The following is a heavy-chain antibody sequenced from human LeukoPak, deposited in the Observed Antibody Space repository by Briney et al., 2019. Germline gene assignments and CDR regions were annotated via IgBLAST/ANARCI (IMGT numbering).Heavy chain of an antibody. J-gene: IGHJ4*02. Sequence: GGSLRLSCAASGFTLSSYSMNWVRQAPGKGLEWVSYISPSGDATFYADSVKGRFTISRDNAKNSLYRQMNSLRAEDTAVYYCVRDRTTGTDDYWGQGTLVTVSS. CDR1: GFTLSSYS. CDR2: ISPSGDAT. V-gene: IGHV3-48*04. D-gene: IGHD1-1*01. CDR3: VRDRTTGTDDY.